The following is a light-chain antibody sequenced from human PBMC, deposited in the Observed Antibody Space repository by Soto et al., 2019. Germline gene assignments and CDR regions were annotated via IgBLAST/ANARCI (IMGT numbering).Light chain of an antibody. Sequence: DIVMTQSPVTLSVSPGETATLSCRASQTIGSDLAWYQQKPGQTPRLLIFGASNRATGIPARFSGSGSGTDFTLTISSLQSEDFAVYYCHHYKNFPPYTFGQGTKLEIK. CDR2: GAS. CDR3: HHYKNFPPYT. CDR1: QTIGSD. V-gene: IGKV3D-15*01. J-gene: IGKJ2*01.